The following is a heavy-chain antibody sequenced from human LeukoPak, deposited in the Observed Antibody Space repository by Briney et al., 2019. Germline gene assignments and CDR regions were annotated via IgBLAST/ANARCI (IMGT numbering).Heavy chain of an antibody. CDR2: INHSGST. D-gene: IGHD2-2*01. CDR1: GGSLSGYY. CDR3: ARGKWAGIVVVPAANPFDY. Sequence: SETLSLTCAVYGGSLSGYYWSGIRQPPGKGLEWIGEINHSGSTNYNPSLKSRVTISVDTSKNQFSLKLSSVTAADTAVYYCARGKWAGIVVVPAANPFDYWGQGTLVTVSS. V-gene: IGHV4-34*01. J-gene: IGHJ4*02.